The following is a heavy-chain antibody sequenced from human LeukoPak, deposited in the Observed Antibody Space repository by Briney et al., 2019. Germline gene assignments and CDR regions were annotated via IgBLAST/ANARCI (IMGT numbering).Heavy chain of an antibody. CDR3: ARDSPGMGADLGY. D-gene: IGHD3-10*01. V-gene: IGHV3-66*01. CDR2: IYSAAGT. CDR1: GFTVSSNY. J-gene: IGHJ4*02. Sequence: GGSLRLSCAASGFTVSSNYLTWVRQAPGKGLEWVSVIYSAAGTYYADSVKGRFTISRDNAKNSLYLQMNSLRAEDTAVYYCARDSPGMGADLGYWGQGTLVTVSS.